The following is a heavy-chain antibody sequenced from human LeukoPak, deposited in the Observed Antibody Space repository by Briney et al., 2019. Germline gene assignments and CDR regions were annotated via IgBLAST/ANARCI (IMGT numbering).Heavy chain of an antibody. D-gene: IGHD6-13*01. CDR3: ARDLLRIAAAGTSGY. J-gene: IGHJ4*02. CDR2: ISSSSSYI. V-gene: IGHV3-21*01. CDR1: GFTFSSYS. Sequence: GGSLRLSCAASGFTFSSYSMNWVRQAPGKGLEWVSSISSSSSYIYYADSVKGRFTISRDNAKNSLYLQMNSLRAEDTAVYYCARDLLRIAAAGTSGYWGQGTLVTVSS.